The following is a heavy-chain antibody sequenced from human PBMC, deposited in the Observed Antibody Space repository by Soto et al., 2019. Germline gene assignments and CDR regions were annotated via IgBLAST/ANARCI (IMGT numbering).Heavy chain of an antibody. CDR3: ARVLRDEAVDI. J-gene: IGHJ3*02. Sequence: SETLSLTCAVYGGSFSGYYWSWIRQPPGKGLEWIGEINHSGSTNYNPSLKSRVTISVDTSKNQFSLKLSSVTAADTAVYYFARVLRDEAVDIWGQGTMVTVSS. CDR1: GGSFSGYY. V-gene: IGHV4-34*01. CDR2: INHSGST.